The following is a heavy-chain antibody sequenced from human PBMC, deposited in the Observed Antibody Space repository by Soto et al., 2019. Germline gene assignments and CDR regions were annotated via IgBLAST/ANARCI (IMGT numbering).Heavy chain of an antibody. CDR3: AIQWVVRGNYGMDV. CDR2: TYYRSKWYN. CDR1: GDSVSSNSAA. Sequence: PSQTLSLTCAISGDSVSSNSAAWNWIRQSPSRGLEWLGRTYYRSKWYNDYAVSVKSRITINPDTYKNQFSLQLNSVTPEDTAEYYCAIQWVVRGNYGMDVWGQGTTVTVSS. D-gene: IGHD3-10*01. V-gene: IGHV6-1*01. J-gene: IGHJ6*02.